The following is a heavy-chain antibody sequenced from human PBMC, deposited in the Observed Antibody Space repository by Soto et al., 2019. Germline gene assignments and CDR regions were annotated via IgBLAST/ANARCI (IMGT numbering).Heavy chain of an antibody. CDR2: INHSGST. CDR3: ASNSSGSPSWFDP. CDR1: GRTFSDYY. Sequence: SETLSLTYPLYGRTFSDYYWRRLRQPPGKGLEWIGEINHSGSTNYNPSLKSRVTISVDTSKNQFSLKLSSVTAADTAVYYCASNSSGSPSWFDPWGQGTLVTVS. V-gene: IGHV4-34*01. J-gene: IGHJ5*02. D-gene: IGHD3-10*01.